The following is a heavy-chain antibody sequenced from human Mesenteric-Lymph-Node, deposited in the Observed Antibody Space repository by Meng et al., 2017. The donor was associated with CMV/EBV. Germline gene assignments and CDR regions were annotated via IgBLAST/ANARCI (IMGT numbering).Heavy chain of an antibody. V-gene: IGHV3-74*01. CDR1: GFTFSSYA. D-gene: IGHD3-22*01. J-gene: IGHJ4*02. CDR2: IKSDGSST. CDR3: ARAPYDSSGY. Sequence: GESLKISCAASGFTFSSYAMSWVRQAPGKGLVWVSRIKSDGSSTSYADSVRGRFTMSRDNAKNTLYLQMNSLRAEDTAVYYCARAPYDSSGYWGQGTLVTVSS.